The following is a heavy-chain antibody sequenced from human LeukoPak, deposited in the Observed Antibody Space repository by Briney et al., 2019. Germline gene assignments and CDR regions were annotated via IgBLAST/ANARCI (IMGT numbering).Heavy chain of an antibody. Sequence: GGSLRLSCAASGFTFSSYDMNWVRQAPGKGLEWVSSISSSSSYIYYADSVKGRFTISRDNAKNSLYLQMHSLRAEDTAVYYCASEYSSNSYYYSMDVWGQGTTVTVSS. CDR1: GFTFSSYD. CDR3: ASEYSSNSYYYSMDV. V-gene: IGHV3-21*01. D-gene: IGHD6-13*01. CDR2: ISSSSSYI. J-gene: IGHJ6*02.